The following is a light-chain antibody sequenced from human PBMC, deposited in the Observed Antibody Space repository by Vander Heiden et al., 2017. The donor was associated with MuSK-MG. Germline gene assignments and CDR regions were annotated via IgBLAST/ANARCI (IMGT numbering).Light chain of an antibody. Sequence: SYVLTQPPSVSVPPGKTARITCGGNNMGSKSVHWYQPKPGQAPVLVIYYDSDRPSGIPERFSGSNSGNTATLTISRVEAGDEADYYCQVWDSSSDLWVFGGGTKLTVL. CDR3: QVWDSSSDLWV. CDR1: NMGSKS. CDR2: YDS. J-gene: IGLJ3*02. V-gene: IGLV3-21*04.